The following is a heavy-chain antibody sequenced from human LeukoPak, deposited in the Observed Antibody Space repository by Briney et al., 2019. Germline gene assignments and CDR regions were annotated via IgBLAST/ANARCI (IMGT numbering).Heavy chain of an antibody. CDR1: GGSISSYY. CDR2: IYTSGST. V-gene: IGHV4-4*07. CDR3: ARAPLRSHYYYYYMDV. D-gene: IGHD4-17*01. J-gene: IGHJ6*03. Sequence: SETLSLTCTVSGGSISSYYWSWIRQPAGKGLEWIGRIYTSGSTNYNPSLKSRVTMSVDTSKNQFSLKLSSVAAADTAVYYCARAPLRSHYYYYYMDVWGKGTTVTVSS.